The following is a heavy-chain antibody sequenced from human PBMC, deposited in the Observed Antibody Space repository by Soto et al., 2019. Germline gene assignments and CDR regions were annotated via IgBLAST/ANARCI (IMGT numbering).Heavy chain of an antibody. CDR2: ISTSGST. Sequence: QVQLQESGPGLVKPSETLSLTCSVSGGSISSYYWSWIRQPAGKGLEWIVRISTSGSTNDNPSLKSRVTMSIDPSNNQFSLKLISVTAADTAVYYCARTLLPATKGAFDIWGQGTLVTVSS. D-gene: IGHD2-2*01. V-gene: IGHV4-4*07. CDR3: ARTLLPATKGAFDI. CDR1: GGSISSYY. J-gene: IGHJ3*02.